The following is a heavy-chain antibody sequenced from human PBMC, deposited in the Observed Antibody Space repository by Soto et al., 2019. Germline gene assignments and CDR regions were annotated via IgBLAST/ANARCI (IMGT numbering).Heavy chain of an antibody. D-gene: IGHD2-21*01. CDR2: IYHGGDS. V-gene: IGHV4-31*03. CDR3: ARQNSESGDHHNGFDP. J-gene: IGHJ5*02. CDR1: GCSIRSDGYY. Sequence: LFLTCIFTGCSIRSDGYYWSWFWPHPGKGLEYIGYIYHGGDSYYTPSLGRRVTISVDTSENQFSLHLRPVTAADTAVYHCARQNSESGDHHNGFDPWGQASLVT.